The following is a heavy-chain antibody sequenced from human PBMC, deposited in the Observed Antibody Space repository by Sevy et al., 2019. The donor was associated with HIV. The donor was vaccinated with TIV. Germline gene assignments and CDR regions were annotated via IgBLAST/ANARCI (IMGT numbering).Heavy chain of an antibody. D-gene: IGHD3-22*01. CDR1: GFTFRTYA. J-gene: IGHJ6*02. CDR2: ISGSGGDT. CDR3: AKHAYSYDGSGYSMSQWYYGMDV. V-gene: IGHV3-23*01. Sequence: GGCLRLSCAASGFTFRTYAMSWVRQAPGKGLEWFSDISGSGGDTYYADSVKGRFTISRDNSKNRLYLQMSSLRAEDTAVYYCAKHAYSYDGSGYSMSQWYYGMDVWGQGTTVTISS.